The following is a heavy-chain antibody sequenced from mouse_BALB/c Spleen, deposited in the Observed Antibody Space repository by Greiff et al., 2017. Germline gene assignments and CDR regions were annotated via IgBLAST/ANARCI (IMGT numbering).Heavy chain of an antibody. J-gene: IGHJ1*01. CDR3: ARMGGYDVWYFDV. Sequence: QVQLQQSGAELMKPGASVKISCKATGYTFSSYWIEWVKQRPGHGLEWIGEIVPGSGSTNYNEKFKGKATFTADTSSNTAYIQLSSLTSEDSAVYYCARMGGYDVWYFDVWGAGTTVTVSS. D-gene: IGHD2-2*01. CDR2: IVPGSGST. V-gene: IGHV1-9*01. CDR1: GYTFSSYW.